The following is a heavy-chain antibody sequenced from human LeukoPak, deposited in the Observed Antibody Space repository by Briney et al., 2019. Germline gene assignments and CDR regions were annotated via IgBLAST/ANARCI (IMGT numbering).Heavy chain of an antibody. Sequence: ASVKVPCKASGYTFTSYGISWVRQAPGQGLEWMGWISAYNGKTRYAQKLQGRVTMTTDTSTSTAYMELRSLRSDDTAVYYCARDDFWSGYQYYFDYWGQGTLVTASS. CDR3: ARDDFWSGYQYYFDY. V-gene: IGHV1-18*01. J-gene: IGHJ4*02. D-gene: IGHD3-3*01. CDR2: ISAYNGKT. CDR1: GYTFTSYG.